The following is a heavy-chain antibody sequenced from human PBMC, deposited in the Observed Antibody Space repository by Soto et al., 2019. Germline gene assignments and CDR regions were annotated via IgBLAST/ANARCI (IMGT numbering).Heavy chain of an antibody. CDR1: GFTFSNYA. V-gene: IGHV3-30*04. CDR3: ARARGEHDCFDSVIHY. J-gene: IGHJ4*02. D-gene: IGHD2-21*01. Sequence: GGSLRLSCAASGFTFSNYAMHWVRQAPGKGLEWVAIISCDGNDKSYADSVKDRFTISRDNSKNTVYLQLNSLRPEDTAVYYCARARGEHDCFDSVIHYCGQGALVTVYS. CDR2: ISCDGNDK.